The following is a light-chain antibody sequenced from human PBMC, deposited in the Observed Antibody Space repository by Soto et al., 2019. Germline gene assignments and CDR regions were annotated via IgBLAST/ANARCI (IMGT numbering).Light chain of an antibody. CDR2: TTS. CDR3: QQSYSTTQT. V-gene: IGKV1-39*01. CDR1: QSISNF. J-gene: IGKJ4*01. Sequence: DIQRTQSPSSLSASVGDRVTISCRASQSISNFLNWYQKKSGKDPKILIHTTSSLQSGVPSRFSASGTGTDFNLTISSLQTEDFATYECQQSYSTTQTFGGGTKVDIK.